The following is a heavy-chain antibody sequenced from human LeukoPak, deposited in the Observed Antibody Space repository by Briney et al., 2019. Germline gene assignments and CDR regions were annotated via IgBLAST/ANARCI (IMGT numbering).Heavy chain of an antibody. Sequence: GGSLRLSCAASGFTFSRYSMNWVRQAPGKGLEWVSSISSGSSYIYYADLVKGRFTISRDNAKNSLYLQMNGLRAEDTAAYYCAKEATDYVWGSYRPGPFDYWGQGTLVTVSS. CDR3: AKEATDYVWGSYRPGPFDY. V-gene: IGHV3-21*01. D-gene: IGHD3-16*01. CDR1: GFTFSRYS. J-gene: IGHJ4*02. CDR2: ISSGSSYI.